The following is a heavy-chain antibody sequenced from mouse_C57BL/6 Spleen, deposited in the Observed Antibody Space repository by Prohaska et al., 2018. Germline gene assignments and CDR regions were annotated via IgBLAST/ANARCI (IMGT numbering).Heavy chain of an antibody. CDR1: GYTFTGYW. CDR2: ILPGSGSN. CDR3: ARTGYFDV. J-gene: IGHJ1*03. Sequence: QVQLQQSGAELMKPGASVKLSCKATGYTFTGYWIEWVKQRTGHGLEWIGEILPGSGSNKENEKFTGKATVTEDTSYNTANMQLSSLTTEDSAIYYCARTGYFDVWGTGTTVTVSS. V-gene: IGHV1-9*01.